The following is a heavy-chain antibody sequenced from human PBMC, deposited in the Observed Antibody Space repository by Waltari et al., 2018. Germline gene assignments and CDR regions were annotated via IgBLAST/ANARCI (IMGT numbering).Heavy chain of an antibody. V-gene: IGHV3-23*01. J-gene: IGHJ4*02. CDR2: ISGNSEKV. Sequence: EVQLLESGGGLVQPGGSLRLSCAASGFIFTNYAISWVRQTPGKGLEWVAIISGNSEKVYYADSVKGRFTIYRDYSTNTVHLLMNSLRAEDTALYYCVKREYCSSIACSSDYWGQGTLVTVSS. CDR1: GFIFTNYA. CDR3: VKREYCSSIACSSDY. D-gene: IGHD2-2*01.